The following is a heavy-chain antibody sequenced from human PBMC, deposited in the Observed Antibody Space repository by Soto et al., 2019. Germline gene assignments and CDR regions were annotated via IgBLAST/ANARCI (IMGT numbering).Heavy chain of an antibody. CDR3: ARDLNPRSMIVVGGYFDY. CDR2: INPSGGST. Sequence: QVQLVQSGAEVKKPGASVKVSCKASGYTFTSYYMHWVRQAPGQGLEWMGIINPSGGSTSYAQKFHGRVTMTRDTSTSTVYMELSSLRSEDTAVYYCARDLNPRSMIVVGGYFDYWGQGTLVTVSS. D-gene: IGHD3-22*01. CDR1: GYTFTSYY. V-gene: IGHV1-46*01. J-gene: IGHJ4*02.